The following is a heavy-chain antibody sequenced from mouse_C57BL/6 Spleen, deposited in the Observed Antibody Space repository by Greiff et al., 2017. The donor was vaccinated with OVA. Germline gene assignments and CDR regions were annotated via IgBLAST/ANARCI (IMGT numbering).Heavy chain of an antibody. D-gene: IGHD4-1*01. Sequence: QVQLQQPGAELVKPGASVKLSCKASGYTFTSYWMHWVKQRPGQGLEWIGMIHPNSGSTNYNEKFKSKATLTVDKSSSTAYMQLSSLTSEDSAVYYCARSELGQEYYFDYWGQGTTLTVSS. CDR2: IHPNSGST. CDR3: ARSELGQEYYFDY. J-gene: IGHJ2*01. CDR1: GYTFTSYW. V-gene: IGHV1-64*01.